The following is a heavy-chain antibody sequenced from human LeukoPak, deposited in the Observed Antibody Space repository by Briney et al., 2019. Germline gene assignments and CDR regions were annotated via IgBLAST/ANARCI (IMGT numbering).Heavy chain of an antibody. D-gene: IGHD6-19*01. CDR3: AREARDQWLVTEPHFDY. CDR1: GYTFTGYY. V-gene: IGHV1-2*02. CDR2: INPNTADT. J-gene: IGHJ4*02. Sequence: ASVKVSCKASGYTFTGYYMHWVRQAPGQGLEWMGWINPNTADTNYAQKFQGRVTMTTDTSTSTAYMELRSLRSDDTAVYYCAREARDQWLVTEPHFDYWGQGTLVTVSS.